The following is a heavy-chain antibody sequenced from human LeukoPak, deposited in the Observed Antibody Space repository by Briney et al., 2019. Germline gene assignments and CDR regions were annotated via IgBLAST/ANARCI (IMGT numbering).Heavy chain of an antibody. Sequence: SSETLSLTCTVSGGSISGSGSSYYWVWIRQPPGKGLEWIGRIYYSGSTYYNPSLKSRVTISVDTSKNQFSLKLSSVTAADTAVYFCARTPRYSGNYYNAFDIWGQGTTVTVSS. D-gene: IGHD1-26*01. CDR1: GGSISGSGSSYY. CDR3: ARTPRYSGNYYNAFDI. CDR2: IYYSGST. J-gene: IGHJ3*02. V-gene: IGHV4-39*01.